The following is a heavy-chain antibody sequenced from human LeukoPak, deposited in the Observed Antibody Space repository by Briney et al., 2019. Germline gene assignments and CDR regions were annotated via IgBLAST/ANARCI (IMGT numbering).Heavy chain of an antibody. Sequence: SETLSLTCAVYGGSFSGYYWSWIRQPPGKGLEWIGDIYYSGSTNYNPSLKSRVTISVDTSKNQFSLKLSSVTAADTAVYYCARVGAESGSYLNWFDPWGQGTLVTVSA. J-gene: IGHJ5*02. CDR1: GGSFSGYY. V-gene: IGHV4-59*01. D-gene: IGHD1-26*01. CDR3: ARVGAESGSYLNWFDP. CDR2: IYYSGST.